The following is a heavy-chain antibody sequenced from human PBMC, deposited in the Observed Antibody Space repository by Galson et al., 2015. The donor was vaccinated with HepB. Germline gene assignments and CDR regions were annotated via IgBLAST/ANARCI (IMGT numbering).Heavy chain of an antibody. V-gene: IGHV1-3*01. CDR3: ARDTGRSYYGMDV. Sequence: SVKVSCKASGYTFTHYPMHWVRQAPGLRLEWMGWIHPGNGDTKYSQNLQDRVTITRDTSATTAYMELSSLRSEDTAVYYCARDTGRSYYGMDVWGQGTTVTVSS. CDR1: GYTFTHYP. D-gene: IGHD2-8*02. CDR2: IHPGNGDT. J-gene: IGHJ6*02.